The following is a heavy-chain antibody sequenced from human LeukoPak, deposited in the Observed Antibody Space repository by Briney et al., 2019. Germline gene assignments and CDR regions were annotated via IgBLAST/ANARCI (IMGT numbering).Heavy chain of an antibody. D-gene: IGHD3-22*01. Sequence: PGGSLRLSCAASGFTFSSYAMHWVRQAPGKGLEWVAVISYDGSNKYYADSVKGRFTISRDNAKNSLYLQMNSLRAEDTALYHCGRSSSGYYRGGNDYWGQGTLVTVSS. CDR2: ISYDGSNK. CDR1: GFTFSSYA. V-gene: IGHV3-30-3*01. CDR3: GRSSSGYYRGGNDY. J-gene: IGHJ4*02.